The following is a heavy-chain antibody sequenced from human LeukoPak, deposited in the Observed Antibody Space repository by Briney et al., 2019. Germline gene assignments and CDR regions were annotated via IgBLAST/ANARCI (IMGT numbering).Heavy chain of an antibody. V-gene: IGHV3-21*01. CDR3: ARDPNGGSYLSN. CDR2: ISSSSSYI. CDR1: GFTFSSYS. Sequence: PGGSLRLSCAASGFTFSSYSMNWVRQAPGKGLEWASSISSSSSYIYYADSVKGRFTISRDNAKNSLYLQMNSLRAEDTAVYYCARDPNGGSYLSNWGQGTLVTVSS. D-gene: IGHD2-15*01. J-gene: IGHJ4*02.